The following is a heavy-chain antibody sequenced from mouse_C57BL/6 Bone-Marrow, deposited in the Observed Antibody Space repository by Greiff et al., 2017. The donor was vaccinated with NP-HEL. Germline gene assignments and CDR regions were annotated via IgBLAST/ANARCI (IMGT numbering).Heavy chain of an antibody. CDR2: ISDGGSYT. J-gene: IGHJ3*01. CDR3: ARDEVTTVPSFAY. V-gene: IGHV5-4*01. CDR1: GFTFSSYA. D-gene: IGHD1-1*01. Sequence: EVHLVESGGGLVKPGGSLKLSCAASGFTFSSYAMPWVRQTPEKRLEWVAIISDGGSYTYYPDNVKGRFTISRDNAKNNLYLQMSHLKSEDTAMYYCARDEVTTVPSFAYWGQGTLVTVSA.